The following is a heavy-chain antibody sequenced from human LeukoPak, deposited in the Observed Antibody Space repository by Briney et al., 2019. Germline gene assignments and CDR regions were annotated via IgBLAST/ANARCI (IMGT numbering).Heavy chain of an antibody. V-gene: IGHV3-48*03. CDR1: GLTFTNYE. CDR2: ISNSGSTI. CDR3: GAARQYVGAFDI. D-gene: IGHD3-16*01. Sequence: PGGSLRLSCAASGLTFTNYEMYWVRQAPGKGLEWTSYISNSGSTIKYADSVRGRFTISRDNAKKSLYLQMNSLRAEDTGVYYCGAARQYVGAFDIWGQGTLVTASS. J-gene: IGHJ3*02.